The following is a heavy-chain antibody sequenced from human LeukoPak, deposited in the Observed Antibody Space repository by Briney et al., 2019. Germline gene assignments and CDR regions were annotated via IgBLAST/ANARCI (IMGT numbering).Heavy chain of an antibody. V-gene: IGHV3-30*18. CDR1: AFTLSNYG. D-gene: IGHD6-19*01. Sequence: PGGSLRLSCAASAFTLSNYGMHWVRQAPGKGLEWVAVLSYAGSTTYYADSVKGRFTISRDNSKNTLYLQMNSLRAEDTAVYYCAKEPIPMAGGYYFDYWGQRTLVTVSS. J-gene: IGHJ4*02. CDR2: LSYAGSTT. CDR3: AKEPIPMAGGYYFDY.